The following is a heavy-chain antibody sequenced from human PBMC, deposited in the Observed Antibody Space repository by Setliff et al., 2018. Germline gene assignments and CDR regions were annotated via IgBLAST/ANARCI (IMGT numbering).Heavy chain of an antibody. CDR1: GHSLTSNH. D-gene: IGHD2-15*01. CDR2: INPNDGYT. V-gene: IGHV1-46*01. Sequence: AASVKVSCKASGHSLTSNHFHWGRQAPGKGLEWMGTINPNDGYTIYAPAFQGRVAMTTDTSTGTAYMELSGLTSADTAIYYCIVNMVRPVTGLDSWGPGTLVT. J-gene: IGHJ4*02. CDR3: IVNMVRPVTGLDS.